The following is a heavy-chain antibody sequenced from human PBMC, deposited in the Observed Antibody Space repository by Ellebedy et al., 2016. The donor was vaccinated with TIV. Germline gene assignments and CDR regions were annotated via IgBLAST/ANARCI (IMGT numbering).Heavy chain of an antibody. CDR2: IYYSGST. J-gene: IGHJ6*02. CDR3: ARGPITMVRGVITHYYYNGMDF. D-gene: IGHD3-10*01. V-gene: IGHV4-61*01. CDR1: GGSVSSGSYY. Sequence: SETLSLXXTVSGGSVSSGSYYWSWIRQPPGKGLEWIGYIYYSGSTNYNPSLKSRVTISVDTSKNQFSLKLSSVTAADTAVYYCARGPITMVRGVITHYYYNGMDFWGQGTTVTVS.